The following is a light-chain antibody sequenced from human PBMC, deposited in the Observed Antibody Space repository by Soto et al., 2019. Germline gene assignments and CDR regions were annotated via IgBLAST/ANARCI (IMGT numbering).Light chain of an antibody. V-gene: IGLV2-14*01. CDR3: SSFTRSDTWV. Sequence: QSALTQPASVSGSPGQSITISCTGTSSDVGAYNSVCWHQQHPGKAPKLMIYEVSKRPSGVSDRFSASKFGNTASLTISGLQADDEADYYCSSFTRSDTWVFGGGTKLTVL. CDR2: EVS. CDR1: SSDVGAYNS. J-gene: IGLJ3*02.